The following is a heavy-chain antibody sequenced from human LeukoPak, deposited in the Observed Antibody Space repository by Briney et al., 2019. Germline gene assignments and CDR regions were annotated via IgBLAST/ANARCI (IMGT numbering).Heavy chain of an antibody. Sequence: GGSLRLSCAASGFTFSSYAMSWVRQAPGKGLEWVSAISGSGGSTYYADSVKGRFTISRDNSKNTLYLQMNSLRAEDTAVYYCAKYDSSGYYYVLMGTLHPSWFDHWGQGTLVTVSS. CDR1: GFTFSSYA. V-gene: IGHV3-23*01. CDR3: AKYDSSGYYYVLMGTLHPSWFDH. J-gene: IGHJ5*02. CDR2: ISGSGGST. D-gene: IGHD3-22*01.